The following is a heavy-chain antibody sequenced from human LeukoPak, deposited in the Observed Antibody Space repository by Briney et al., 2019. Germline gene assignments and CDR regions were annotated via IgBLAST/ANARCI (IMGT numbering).Heavy chain of an antibody. CDR3: ARVDTAMVIDY. V-gene: IGHV1-69*04. CDR2: IIPILGIA. CDR1: GGTFSSYA. D-gene: IGHD5-18*01. Sequence: SVTVSCKASGGTFSSYAISWVRQAPGQGLERMGRIIPILGIANYAQKFQGRVTITADKSTSTAYMELSSLRSEDTAVYYCARVDTAMVIDYWGQGTLVTVSS. J-gene: IGHJ4*02.